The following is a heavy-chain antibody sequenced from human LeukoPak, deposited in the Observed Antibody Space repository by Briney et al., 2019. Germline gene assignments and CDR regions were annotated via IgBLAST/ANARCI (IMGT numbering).Heavy chain of an antibody. J-gene: IGHJ4*02. CDR2: IKSKTDGGTT. V-gene: IGHV3-15*01. CDR1: GFTFSNAW. D-gene: IGHD3-16*01. CDR3: ARPGQLGEYTPYHFDY. Sequence: GGSLRLSCAASGFTFSNAWMSWVRQAPGKGLEWVGRIKSKTDGGTTDNAAPVKGRFTISRDDSKNTLYLQMNSLRAEDTAVYYCARPGQLGEYTPYHFDYWGQGILVTVSS.